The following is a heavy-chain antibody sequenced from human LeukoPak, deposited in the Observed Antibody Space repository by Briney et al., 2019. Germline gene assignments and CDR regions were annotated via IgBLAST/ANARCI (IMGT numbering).Heavy chain of an antibody. D-gene: IGHD3-22*01. CDR2: IYYSGST. CDR3: ATQANFYDSSGYFHH. Sequence: SQTLSLTCTVSGDSINSGGYYWSWIRQHPGKGLEWIGYIYYSGSTYYSPSLRSRVSLSLDTSKNQVSLKLSSVTAADTAVYYCATQANFYDSSGYFHHWGQGTLVTVFS. J-gene: IGHJ1*01. V-gene: IGHV4-31*03. CDR1: GDSINSGGYY.